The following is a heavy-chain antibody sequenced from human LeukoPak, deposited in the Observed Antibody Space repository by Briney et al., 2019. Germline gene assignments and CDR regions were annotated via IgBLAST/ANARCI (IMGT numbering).Heavy chain of an antibody. CDR1: GYTFTSYG. V-gene: IGHV1-18*01. CDR3: ARIAAAGRFDP. Sequence: ASVKVSCKASGYTFTSYGISWVRQAPRQGLEWMGWISAYNGNTNYAQKLQGRVTMTTDTSTSTAYKELRSLRSDDTAVYYCARIAAAGRFDPWGQGTLVTVSS. CDR2: ISAYNGNT. D-gene: IGHD6-13*01. J-gene: IGHJ5*02.